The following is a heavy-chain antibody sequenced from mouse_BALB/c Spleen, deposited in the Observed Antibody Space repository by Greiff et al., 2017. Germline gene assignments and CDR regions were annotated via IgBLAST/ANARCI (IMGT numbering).Heavy chain of an antibody. Sequence: EVQGVESGGGLVQPGGSLKLSCAASGFTFSSYGMSWVRQTPDKRLELVATINSNGGSTYYPDSVKGRFTISRDNAKNTLYLQMSSLKSEDTAMYYCARDVGLRLLYAMDYWGQGTSVTVSS. CDR3: ARDVGLRLLYAMDY. CDR1: GFTFSSYG. CDR2: INSNGGST. D-gene: IGHD2-4*01. V-gene: IGHV5-6-3*01. J-gene: IGHJ4*01.